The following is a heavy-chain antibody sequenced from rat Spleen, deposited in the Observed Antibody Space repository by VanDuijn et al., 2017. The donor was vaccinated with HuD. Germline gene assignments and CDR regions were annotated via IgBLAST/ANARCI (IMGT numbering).Heavy chain of an antibody. CDR1: GFTFSSFA. D-gene: IGHD1-1*01. J-gene: IGHJ2*01. CDR2: ITSGGSNT. CDR3: TRGDWSDYFDY. Sequence: EVQLVESGGGLVQPGRSLKLSCAASGFTFSSFAMAWVRQAPKKGLEWVATITSGGSNTYYPDSVKGRFTFSRDNAKSILYLQMDSLRSEDTATYYCTRGDWSDYFDYWGQGVMVTVSS. V-gene: IGHV5-46*01.